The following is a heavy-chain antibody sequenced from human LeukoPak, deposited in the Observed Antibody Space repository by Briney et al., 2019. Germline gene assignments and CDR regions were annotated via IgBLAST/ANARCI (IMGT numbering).Heavy chain of an antibody. J-gene: IGHJ4*02. CDR3: ARGYYAVDY. CDR2: INHSGST. D-gene: IGHD1-26*01. Sequence: SETLSLTCAVYGGSFSGYYWGWIRQPPGKGLEWIGEINHSGSTNYNPSLKSRVTISVDTSKNQFSLKLSSVTAADTAVYYCARGYYAVDYWGQGTLVTVSS. CDR1: GGSFSGYY. V-gene: IGHV4-34*01.